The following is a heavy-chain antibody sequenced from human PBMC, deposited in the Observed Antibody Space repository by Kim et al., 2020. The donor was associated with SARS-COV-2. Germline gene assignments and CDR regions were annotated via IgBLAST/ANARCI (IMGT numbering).Heavy chain of an antibody. J-gene: IGHJ4*02. D-gene: IGHD3-9*01. Sequence: ASVKVSCKVSGYTLTDLSMHWVRQAPGKGLEWMGGFDPEDGETIYAQKFRGRVTMTEDTSKDTAYMELSSLRSEDTAVYYCATGPDWLLKYYWGQGTLVTVSS. CDR3: ATGPDWLLKYY. CDR2: FDPEDGET. CDR1: GYTLTDLS. V-gene: IGHV1-24*01.